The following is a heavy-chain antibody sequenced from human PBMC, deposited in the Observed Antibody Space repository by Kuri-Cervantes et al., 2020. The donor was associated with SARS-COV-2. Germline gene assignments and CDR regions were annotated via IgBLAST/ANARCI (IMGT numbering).Heavy chain of an antibody. J-gene: IGHJ4*02. D-gene: IGHD2-2*01. Sequence: SETLSLTCTVSGGSISSHYWSWIRQPPGKGLEWIGYIYYSGSTNYNPSLKSRVTISVDTSKNQFSLKLSSVTAADTAVYYCARGGWMGYCSSTSCSITPFDYWGQGTLVTVSS. CDR1: GGSISSHY. V-gene: IGHV4-59*08. CDR3: ARGGWMGYCSSTSCSITPFDY. CDR2: IYYSGST.